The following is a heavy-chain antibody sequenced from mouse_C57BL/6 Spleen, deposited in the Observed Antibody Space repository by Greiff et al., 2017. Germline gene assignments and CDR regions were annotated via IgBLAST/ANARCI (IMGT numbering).Heavy chain of an antibody. V-gene: IGHV1-42*01. D-gene: IGHD1-1*01. CDR2: INPSTGGT. Sequence: VQLQQSGPELVKPGASVKISCKASGYSFTGYYMNWVKQSPEKSLEWIGEINPSTGGTTYNQKFKAKATLTVDKSSSTAYMQLKSLTSEDSAVYYCARSPPTVVADWYFDVWGTGTTVTVSS. CDR1: GYSFTGYY. CDR3: ARSPPTVVADWYFDV. J-gene: IGHJ1*03.